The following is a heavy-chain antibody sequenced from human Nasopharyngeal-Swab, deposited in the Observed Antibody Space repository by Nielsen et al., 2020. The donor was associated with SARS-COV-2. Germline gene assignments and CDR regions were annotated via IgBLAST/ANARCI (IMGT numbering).Heavy chain of an antibody. CDR3: TRCGGGCYSGRDY. V-gene: IGHV3-73*01. Sequence: GGSLRLSCAASGFTFSDSAIRWVRQASGEGLEWVARIRSKGNNYATAYSASVKGRFIIFRDDPTNTAYLQMNSLKTEDTAMYYCTRCGGGCYSGRDYWGQGTLVTVSS. CDR1: GFTFSDSA. J-gene: IGHJ4*02. CDR2: IRSKGNNYAT. D-gene: IGHD2-15*01.